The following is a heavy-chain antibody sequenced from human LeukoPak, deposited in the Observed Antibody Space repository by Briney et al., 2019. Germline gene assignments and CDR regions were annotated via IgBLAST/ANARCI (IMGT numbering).Heavy chain of an antibody. CDR2: FDPEDGET. V-gene: IGHV1-24*01. D-gene: IGHD4-17*01. CDR3: ATVGIGDSYFDY. CDR1: GYTHAELS. J-gene: IGHJ4*02. Sequence: ASVRVSCKVFGYTHAELSMHWVRQAPGNRREGMGGFDPEDGETIYAQKFQGRVTMTEDTSTDTAYMELSSPRSEDTAVYYCATVGIGDSYFDYWGQGTLVTVSS.